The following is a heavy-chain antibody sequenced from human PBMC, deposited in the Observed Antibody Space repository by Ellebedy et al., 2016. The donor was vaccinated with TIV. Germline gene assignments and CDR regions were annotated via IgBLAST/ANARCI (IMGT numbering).Heavy chain of an antibody. Sequence: PGGSLRLSCAASGFTFTSYVIHWVRQAPGKGLEWVAVISHNGSNEYYADSVRGRFNISRDNSKNTLYLQMDSLRPEDTAVYYCARWAYGSRSYRNWFDPWGQGTLVTVSS. CDR2: ISHNGSNE. V-gene: IGHV3-30*01. J-gene: IGHJ5*02. CDR1: GFTFTSYV. D-gene: IGHD3-10*01. CDR3: ARWAYGSRSYRNWFDP.